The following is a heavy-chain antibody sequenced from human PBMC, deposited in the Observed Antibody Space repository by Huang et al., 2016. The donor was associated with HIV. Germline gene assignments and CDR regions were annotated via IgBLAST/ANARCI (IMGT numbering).Heavy chain of an antibody. J-gene: IGHJ6*03. Sequence: QVNLVQSGAEVRKPGSSVKVSCKASGGTFKKYAISWVRQAPGQGLEWMGASIPRYGSAEYAEKFQDRVTSTADGSTNTAYLELDRLTSEDTAVYYCAKVAAGQPFHFYYYMDAWGDGTTVSVSS. CDR2: SIPRYGSA. V-gene: IGHV1-69*13. D-gene: IGHD3-3*02. CDR1: GGTFKKYA. CDR3: AKVAAGQPFHFYYYMDA.